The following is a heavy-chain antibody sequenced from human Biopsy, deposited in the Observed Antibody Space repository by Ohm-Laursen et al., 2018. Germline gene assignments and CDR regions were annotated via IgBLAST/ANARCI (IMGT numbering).Heavy chain of an antibody. CDR1: GGTFTMFP. V-gene: IGHV1-69*01. CDR2: ILPFYGTT. D-gene: IGHD3-10*01. J-gene: IGHJ4*02. CDR3: ASSDGRSGFDY. Sequence: SSVKVSCKASGGTFTMFPISWVRQAPGQGLEWMGAILPFYGTTNFAQKFQGRVTLTADGSTSTAYMELSSLRSEDTGVYYCASSDGRSGFDYWGQGTLVTVSP.